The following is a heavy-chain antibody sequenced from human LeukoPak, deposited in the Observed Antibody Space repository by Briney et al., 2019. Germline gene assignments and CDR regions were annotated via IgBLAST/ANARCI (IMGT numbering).Heavy chain of an antibody. CDR1: GGSISSGGYS. Sequence: SETLSLTCAVSGGSISSGGYSWSWIRQPPGKGLEWIGYIYHSGSTYYNPSLKSRVTIPVDRSKNQFSLKLSSVTAADTAVYYCARAAVVVPAELDYWGQGTLVTVSS. CDR3: ARAAVVVPAELDY. J-gene: IGHJ4*02. CDR2: IYHSGST. V-gene: IGHV4-30-2*01. D-gene: IGHD2-2*01.